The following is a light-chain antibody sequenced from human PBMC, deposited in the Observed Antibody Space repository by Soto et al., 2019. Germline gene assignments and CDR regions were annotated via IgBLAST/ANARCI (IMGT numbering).Light chain of an antibody. CDR3: AAWDDSLNGWV. CDR2: SNN. J-gene: IGLJ3*02. Sequence: QSVLTQPPSASVTPGQRVTISCSGSSSNIGSNTANWYQQLLGTAPKLLIFSNNERPSGVPDRFSGSKSGTSASLAISGLQSEDEADYYCAAWDDSLNGWVFGGGTKLTVL. V-gene: IGLV1-44*01. CDR1: SSNIGSNT.